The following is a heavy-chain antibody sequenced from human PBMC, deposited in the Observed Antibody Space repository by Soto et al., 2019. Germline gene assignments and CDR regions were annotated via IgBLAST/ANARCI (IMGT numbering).Heavy chain of an antibody. Sequence: EVQLVESGRGLVQPGGSLRLSCAASGFTFSDHYMDWVRQAPGKGLEWVGRTRNKANSYTTEYAASVKGRFTISRDDSKNSLYLQMNRLQIEDTAVYYCARSGTDSTTWSDDVFDIWGQGTMVTVSS. CDR3: ARSGTDSTTWSDDVFDI. J-gene: IGHJ3*02. V-gene: IGHV3-72*01. CDR1: GFTFSDHY. CDR2: TRNKANSYTT. D-gene: IGHD6-13*01.